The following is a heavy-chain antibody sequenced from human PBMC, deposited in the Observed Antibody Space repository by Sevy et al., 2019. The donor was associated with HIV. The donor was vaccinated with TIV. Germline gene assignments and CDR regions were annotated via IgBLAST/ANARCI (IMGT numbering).Heavy chain of an antibody. Sequence: GGSLRLSCAASGFTFSSYSMNWVRQAPGKGLEWVSYISSSSTIYYAASVKGRFTISRDNAKNSLYLQMNSLRDEDTAVYYCAREYDRGSFDYWGQGTLVTVSS. D-gene: IGHD3-16*01. CDR1: GFTFSSYS. J-gene: IGHJ4*02. CDR2: ISSSSTI. CDR3: AREYDRGSFDY. V-gene: IGHV3-48*02.